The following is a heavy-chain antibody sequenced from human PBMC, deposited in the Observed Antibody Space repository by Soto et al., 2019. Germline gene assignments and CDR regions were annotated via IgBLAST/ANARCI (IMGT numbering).Heavy chain of an antibody. CDR2: INPSGGST. V-gene: IGHV1-46*01. D-gene: IGHD2-2*02. CDR1: GYTFTSYY. J-gene: IGHJ6*02. CDR3: ARDRVYCSSTSCYTFRALSRPYYYGMDV. Sequence: ASVKVSCKASGYTFTSYYMRWVRQAPGQGLEWMGIINPSGGSTSYAQKFQGRVTMTRDTSTSTVYMELSSLRSEDTAVYYCARDRVYCSSTSCYTFRALSRPYYYGMDVWGQGTTVTVSS.